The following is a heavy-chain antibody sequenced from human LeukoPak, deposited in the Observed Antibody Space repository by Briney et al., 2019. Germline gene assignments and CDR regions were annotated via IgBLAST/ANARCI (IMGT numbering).Heavy chain of an antibody. J-gene: IGHJ6*02. Sequence: PGGSLRLSCVASGFSFSSCEMNWVRQAPGKGLDWVANIKQDGSEKYYVDSVKGRFTISRDNAKNSLYLQMNSLRAEDTAVYYCARDTYYCPMDVWGQGTTVTVSS. CDR2: IKQDGSEK. CDR3: ARDTYYCPMDV. V-gene: IGHV3-7*04. CDR1: GFSFSSCE. D-gene: IGHD3-16*01.